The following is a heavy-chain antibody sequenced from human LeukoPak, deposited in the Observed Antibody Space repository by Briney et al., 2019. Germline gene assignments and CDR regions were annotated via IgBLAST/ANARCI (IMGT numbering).Heavy chain of an antibody. Sequence: GGSLRLSCAASGFTFSNYGMHWVRQAPGKGLEWVAVISYAGSNKYYADSVKGRFTFSRDNSKNTLYLQMSSLRAEDTAVYYCAKEKGIYCSCIDCSPGMDVWGQGTTVTVSS. CDR3: AKEKGIYCSCIDCSPGMDV. CDR2: ISYAGSNK. D-gene: IGHD2-2*01. V-gene: IGHV3-30*18. CDR1: GFTFSNYG. J-gene: IGHJ6*02.